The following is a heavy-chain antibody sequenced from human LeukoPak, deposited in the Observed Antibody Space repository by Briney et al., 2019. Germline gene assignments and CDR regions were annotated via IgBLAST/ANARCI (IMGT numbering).Heavy chain of an antibody. D-gene: IGHD4-23*01. V-gene: IGHV1-2*02. CDR2: INPNSGGT. CDR1: GYTFTGYY. J-gene: IGHJ4*02. Sequence: ASVKVSCKASGYTFTGYYMHWVRQAPGQGLEWMGWINPNSGGTNYAQKFQGRVTMTRDTSFSTAYMELSRLRSDDTAVYYCARGSSVGNSVDYWGQGTLVTVSS. CDR3: ARGSSVGNSVDY.